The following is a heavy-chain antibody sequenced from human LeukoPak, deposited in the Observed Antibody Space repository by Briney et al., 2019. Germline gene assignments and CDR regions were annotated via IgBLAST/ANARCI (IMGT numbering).Heavy chain of an antibody. J-gene: IGHJ4*02. V-gene: IGHV1-69*06. CDR2: IIPIFGTA. CDR3: ARTLPDWGIAVAGLRSYFDY. D-gene: IGHD6-19*01. Sequence: ASVTVSCKASGGTFSSYAISWVRQAPGQGLEWMGGIIPIFGTANYAQKFQGRVTITADKSTSTAYMELSSLRSEDTAVYYCARTLPDWGIAVAGLRSYFDYWGQGTLVTVSS. CDR1: GGTFSSYA.